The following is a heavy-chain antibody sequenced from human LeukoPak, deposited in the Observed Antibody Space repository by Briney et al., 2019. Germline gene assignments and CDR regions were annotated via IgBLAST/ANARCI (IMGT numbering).Heavy chain of an antibody. CDR3: ARERGYCSGGSCNWFDP. D-gene: IGHD2-15*01. V-gene: IGHV4-38-2*02. J-gene: IGHJ5*02. Sequence: SETLSLTCTVSGYSTSSGYYWGWIRQPPGKGLEWIESIHHSGGTYYNPSLKSRVTITVDTSKNQFSLKLSSVTAADTAVYYCARERGYCSGGSCNWFDPWGQGTLVTVSS. CDR1: GYSTSSGYY. CDR2: IHHSGGT.